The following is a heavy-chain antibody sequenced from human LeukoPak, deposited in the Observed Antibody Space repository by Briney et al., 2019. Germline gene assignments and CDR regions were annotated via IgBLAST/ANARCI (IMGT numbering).Heavy chain of an antibody. CDR2: ISGSGGST. D-gene: IGHD4-23*01. V-gene: IGHV3-23*01. CDR1: GCTVSSYV. Sequence: GGSLGLSCADSGCTVSSYVMSGVRQVQGKGLEWGSAISGSGGSTYYADSVKGRFTISRDNSKNTLYLQMNSLRAEDTAVYYCAKDPTTVVTTLLDYWGQGTLVTVSS. CDR3: AKDPTTVVTTLLDY. J-gene: IGHJ4*02.